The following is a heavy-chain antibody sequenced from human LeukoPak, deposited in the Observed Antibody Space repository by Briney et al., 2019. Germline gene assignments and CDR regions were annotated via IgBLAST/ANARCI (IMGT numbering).Heavy chain of an antibody. V-gene: IGHV3-23*01. CDR1: GFTFSSYA. CDR2: ISGSGGST. CDR3: AKPGKEAAAGTGLGFDP. Sequence: GGSLRLSCAASGFTFSSYAMSWVRQAPGKGLGWVSAISGSGGSTYYADSVKGRFTISRDNSKNTLYLQMNSLRAEDTAVYYCAKPGKEAAAGTGLGFDPWGQGTLVTVSS. J-gene: IGHJ5*02. D-gene: IGHD6-13*01.